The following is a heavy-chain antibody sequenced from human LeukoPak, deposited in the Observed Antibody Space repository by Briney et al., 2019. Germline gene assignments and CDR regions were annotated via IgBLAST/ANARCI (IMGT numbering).Heavy chain of an antibody. CDR3: ARAGIGELLDY. CDR2: ISPYNGKT. V-gene: IGHV1-18*01. J-gene: IGHJ4*02. Sequence: ASVKVSCKASGYIFSNFFSSYGITWVRQAPGQGLEWMGWISPYNGKTKFAQKFQGIVTMTTETSTSTAYMELRRLRSDDTAVYYCARAGIGELLDYWGQGTLVTVSS. D-gene: IGHD1-26*01. CDR1: GYIFSNFFSSYG.